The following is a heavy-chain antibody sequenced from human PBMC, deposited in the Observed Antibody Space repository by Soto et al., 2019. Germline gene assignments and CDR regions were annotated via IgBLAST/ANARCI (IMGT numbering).Heavy chain of an antibody. D-gene: IGHD3-3*01. V-gene: IGHV4-30-2*01. CDR2: ISHSGST. Sequence: SETLSLTCSVSGGSITRGPSSWNWVRQPPGKGLEWIAYISHSGSTYYNPSLKGRVTVSVDRSKNQFSLKLSSVTAADTAVYYCARDKLASAYDFWSGNWFDPWGQGTLVTVSS. CDR3: ARDKLASAYDFWSGNWFDP. CDR1: GGSITRGPSS. J-gene: IGHJ5*02.